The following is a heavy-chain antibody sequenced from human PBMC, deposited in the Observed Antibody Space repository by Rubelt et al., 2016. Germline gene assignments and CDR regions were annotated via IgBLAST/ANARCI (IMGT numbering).Heavy chain of an antibody. CDR2: ISYDGSNK. V-gene: IGHV3-30*03. CDR3: AILSGAFDY. J-gene: IGHJ4*02. Sequence: GLEWVAVISYDGSNKYYADSVKGRFTISRDNSKNTLYLQMNSLRAEDTAVYYCAILSGAFDYWGQGTLVTVSS. D-gene: IGHD3-10*01.